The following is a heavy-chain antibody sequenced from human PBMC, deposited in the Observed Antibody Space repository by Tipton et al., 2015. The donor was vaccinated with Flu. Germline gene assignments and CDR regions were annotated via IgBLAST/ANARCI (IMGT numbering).Heavy chain of an antibody. Sequence: SLRLSCAASGFIFDEYAMLWVRQAPGKGLEWVSVIYSDGSTYYIDSVKGRFTISRDNSKNMLSLEMNSLRAEDTAVYYCARGQGANPWGQGTLVTVSS. CDR1: GFIFDEYA. J-gene: IGHJ5*02. CDR3: ARGQGANP. V-gene: IGHV3-53*01. CDR2: IYSDGST.